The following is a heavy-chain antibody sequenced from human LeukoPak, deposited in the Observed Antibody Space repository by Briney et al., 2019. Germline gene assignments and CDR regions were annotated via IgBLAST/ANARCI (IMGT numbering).Heavy chain of an antibody. J-gene: IGHJ4*02. CDR3: ARLHCSGGSCYSGSAYYFDY. Sequence: PGASLQISCQGSGSSFPNYWMAWVRQLPGKGLEWMGIIYPGDSGTRYNPSFQGQVTISADKSISTAYLQWSSLKASDTAIYYCARLHCSGGSCYSGSAYYFDYWGQGTLVTVSS. V-gene: IGHV5-51*01. CDR1: GSSFPNYW. D-gene: IGHD2-15*01. CDR2: IYPGDSGT.